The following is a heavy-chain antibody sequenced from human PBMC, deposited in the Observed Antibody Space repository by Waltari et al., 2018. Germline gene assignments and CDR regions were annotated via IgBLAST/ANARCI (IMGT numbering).Heavy chain of an antibody. J-gene: IGHJ5*02. D-gene: IGHD4-4*01. Sequence: EVQLVESGGGLVQPGGSRRLARAASGFTFRSCWTSWVRQAPGKGLEWVANIKQDGSEKYYVDSVKGRFTISRDNAKNSLYLQMNSLRAEDTAVYYCARLTTMGWFDPWGQGTLVTVSS. CDR2: IKQDGSEK. CDR3: ARLTTMGWFDP. CDR1: GFTFRSCW. V-gene: IGHV3-7*01.